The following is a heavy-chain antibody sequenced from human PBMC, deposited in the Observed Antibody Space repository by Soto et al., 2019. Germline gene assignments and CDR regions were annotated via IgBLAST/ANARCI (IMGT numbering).Heavy chain of an antibody. Sequence: ASVKVSCKASGYTFTSDAMHWVRQAPGQRLEWMGWINAGNGNTKYSQKFQGRVTITRDTSASTAYMELSSLRSEDTAVYYCARDVLYSTSRIDSWGQGTLVTVSS. D-gene: IGHD6-6*01. CDR1: GYTFTSDA. V-gene: IGHV1-3*01. J-gene: IGHJ4*02. CDR3: ARDVLYSTSRIDS. CDR2: INAGNGNT.